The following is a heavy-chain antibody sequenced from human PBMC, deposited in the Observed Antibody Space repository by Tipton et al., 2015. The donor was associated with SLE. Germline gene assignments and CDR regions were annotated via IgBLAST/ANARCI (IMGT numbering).Heavy chain of an antibody. CDR3: ARQGPLWYYYYYMDV. D-gene: IGHD3-10*01. V-gene: IGHV4-34*01. CDR1: GGSFSGYY. Sequence: LRLSCAVYGGSFSGYYRSWIRQPPGKGLEWIGEINHSGSTNYNPSLKSRVTISVDTSKNQFSLKLSSVTAADTAVYYCARQGPLWYYYYYMDVWGKGTTVTVSS. J-gene: IGHJ6*03. CDR2: INHSGST.